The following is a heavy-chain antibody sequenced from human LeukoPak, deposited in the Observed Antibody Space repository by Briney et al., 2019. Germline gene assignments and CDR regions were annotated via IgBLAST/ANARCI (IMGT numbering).Heavy chain of an antibody. CDR3: VRVKGSCFDY. D-gene: IGHD2-15*01. CDR1: GFPLSSYS. J-gene: IGHJ4*02. V-gene: IGHV3-48*01. Sequence: GGSLRLSCAASGFPLSSYSINWVRQAPGKGLEWVSYISSSGSAIYYVDSVKGRFTVSRDNAKNSLFLQMNSPRAEDTAVYYCVRVKGSCFDYWGQGALVTVSS. CDR2: ISSSGSAI.